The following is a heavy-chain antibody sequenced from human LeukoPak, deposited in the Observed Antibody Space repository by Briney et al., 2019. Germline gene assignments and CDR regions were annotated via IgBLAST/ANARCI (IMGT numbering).Heavy chain of an antibody. CDR1: GFTFSDYY. J-gene: IGHJ6*02. CDR3: AGDRNTARYYYYGMDV. CDR2: ISSSGSTI. Sequence: GGSLRLSCAASGFTFSDYYMSWIRQAPGKGLEWVSYISSSGSTIYYADSVKGRFTISRDNAKNSLYLQMNSLRAEDTAVYYCAGDRNTARYYYYGMDVWGQGTAVTVSS. V-gene: IGHV3-11*01. D-gene: IGHD5-18*01.